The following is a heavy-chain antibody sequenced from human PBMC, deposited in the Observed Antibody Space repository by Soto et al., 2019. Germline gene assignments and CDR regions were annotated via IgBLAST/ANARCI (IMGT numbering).Heavy chain of an antibody. J-gene: IGHJ6*02. CDR3: ARRRYCGYDCYHKHYYGMDV. CDR2: IITVLGTT. Sequence: QVQLVQSGAELKKTGSSVKVSCRASGDTFSSYAVNWVRQAPGRGLEWMGRIITVLGTTDYAQNFKGRLPITAEKSTXTXYXXLSSLRSEDTAVYYCARRRYCGYDCYHKHYYGMDVWGQGTTVTVAS. CDR1: GDTFSSYA. D-gene: IGHD2-21*01. V-gene: IGHV1-69*08.